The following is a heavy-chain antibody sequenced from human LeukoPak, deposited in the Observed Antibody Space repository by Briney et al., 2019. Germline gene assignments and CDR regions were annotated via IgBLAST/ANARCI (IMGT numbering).Heavy chain of an antibody. Sequence: SETLSLTCTVSGGSISSYYWSWIRQPPGKGLEWIGYIYYSGSTNYNPSLKSRVTISVDTSKNQFPLKLSSVTAADTAVYYCARHHSRLIRWGHYFDYWGQGTLVTVSS. CDR3: ARHHSRLIRWGHYFDY. CDR2: IYYSGST. J-gene: IGHJ4*02. CDR1: GGSISSYY. D-gene: IGHD4-23*01. V-gene: IGHV4-59*08.